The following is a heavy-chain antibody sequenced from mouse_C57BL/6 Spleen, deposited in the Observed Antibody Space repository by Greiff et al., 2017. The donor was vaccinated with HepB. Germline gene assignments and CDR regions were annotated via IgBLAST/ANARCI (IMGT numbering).Heavy chain of an antibody. J-gene: IGHJ1*03. V-gene: IGHV8-8*01. Sequence: QVQLKESGPGILQPSQTLSLTCSFSGFSLSTFGMGVGWIRQPSGKGLEWLAHIWWDDDKYYNPALKSRLTISKDTSKNQVFLKIANVDTADTATYYCARIAYYGRDWYFDVWGTGTTVTVSS. CDR2: IWWDDDK. CDR3: ARIAYYGRDWYFDV. D-gene: IGHD1-1*01. CDR1: GFSLSTFGMG.